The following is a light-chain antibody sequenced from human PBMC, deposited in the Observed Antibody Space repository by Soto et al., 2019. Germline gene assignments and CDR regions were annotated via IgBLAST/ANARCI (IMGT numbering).Light chain of an antibody. CDR3: AAWDNSLSGRV. Sequence: QLVLTQAPSASGTPGQRVTISCSGSSSNIGVNYVYWYQQVPGTAPKLLVFDDNQRPSGVPDRFSDSKSGTSAFLAISGLRSEDEADYYCAAWDNSLSGRVFGGGTQLTVL. CDR1: SSNIGVNY. J-gene: IGLJ3*02. V-gene: IGLV1-47*02. CDR2: DDN.